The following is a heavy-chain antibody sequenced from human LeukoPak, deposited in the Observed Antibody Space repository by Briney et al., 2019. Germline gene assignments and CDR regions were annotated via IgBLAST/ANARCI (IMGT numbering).Heavy chain of an antibody. V-gene: IGHV4-34*01. CDR3: ASLRSSRYYYYMDV. CDR1: GGSFSGYC. CDR2: INHSGST. J-gene: IGHJ6*03. Sequence: KPSETLSLTCAVYGGSFSGYCWSWIRQPPGKGLEWIGEINHSGSTNYNPSLKSRVTISVDTSKNQFSLKLSSVTAADTAVYYCASLRSSRYYYYMDVWGKGTTVTVSS. D-gene: IGHD2-2*01.